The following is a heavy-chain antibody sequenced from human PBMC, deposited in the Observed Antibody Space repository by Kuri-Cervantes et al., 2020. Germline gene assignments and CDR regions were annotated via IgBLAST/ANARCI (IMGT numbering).Heavy chain of an antibody. D-gene: IGHD4-17*01. CDR2: IYYSGST. CDR1: GGSISSYY. J-gene: IGHJ2*01. V-gene: IGHV4-59*01. Sequence: SETLSLTCTVSGGSISSYYWSWIRQPQGKGLEWSGYIYYSGSTNYNPSLKSRVTISVDTSKNQFSMKLSSVTAADTAVYYCARDPYVEHDYVDYNYWYFDLWGRGTLVTVSS. CDR3: ARDPYVEHDYVDYNYWYFDL.